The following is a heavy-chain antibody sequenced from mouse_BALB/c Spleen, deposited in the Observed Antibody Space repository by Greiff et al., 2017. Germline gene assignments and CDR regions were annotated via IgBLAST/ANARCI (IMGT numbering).Heavy chain of an antibody. D-gene: IGHD2-3*01. CDR3: ARWDGYSFAY. Sequence: VQLKESGAELVRPGSSVKISCKASGYAFSSYWMNWVKQRPGQGLEWIGQIYPGDGDTNYNGKFKGKATLTADKSSSTAYMQLSSLTSEDSAVYFCARWDGYSFAYWGQGTLVTVSA. J-gene: IGHJ3*01. CDR1: GYAFSSYW. V-gene: IGHV1-80*01. CDR2: IYPGDGDT.